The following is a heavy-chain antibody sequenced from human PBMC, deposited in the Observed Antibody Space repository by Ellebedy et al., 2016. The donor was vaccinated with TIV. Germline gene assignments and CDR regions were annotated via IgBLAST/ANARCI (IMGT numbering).Heavy chain of an antibody. D-gene: IGHD5-18*01. V-gene: IGHV3-23*01. J-gene: IGHJ4*02. Sequence: GGSLRLSXAAAGFTFNNYAMSWVRQVPGKGLEWVSTLSPSGGSTHYADSVKGRFTISRDNSKNTLYLQMNSLRAEDTAVYYCAKESHNEGYGAFFDSWGQGTLVTVS. CDR3: AKESHNEGYGAFFDS. CDR1: GFTFNNYA. CDR2: LSPSGGST.